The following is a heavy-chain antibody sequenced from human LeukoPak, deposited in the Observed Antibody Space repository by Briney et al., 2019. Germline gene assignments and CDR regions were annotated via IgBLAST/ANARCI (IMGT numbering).Heavy chain of an antibody. J-gene: IGHJ5*02. CDR2: ISSSSSYI. CDR3: ARDPGQTDNWFDP. V-gene: IGHV3-21*01. D-gene: IGHD3-10*01. CDR1: GFTFSSYS. Sequence: GGSLRLSCAASGFTFSSYSMNWVRQAPGKGLEWVSSISSSSSYIYYADSVKGRFTISRDNAKNSLYLQMNSLRAEDTAVYYCARDPGQTDNWFDPWGQGTLVTVSS.